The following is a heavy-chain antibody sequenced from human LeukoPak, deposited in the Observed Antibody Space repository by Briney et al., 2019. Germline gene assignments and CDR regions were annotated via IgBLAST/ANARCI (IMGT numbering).Heavy chain of an antibody. Sequence: SETLSLTCTVSGGSISSYYWSWIRQPPGKGLEWIGYIYYRGSTNYNPSLRSRVTISVDTSKNQFSLKLSSVTAADTAVYYCARDHGGGAFDPWGQGTLVTVSS. CDR2: IYYRGST. D-gene: IGHD3-16*01. CDR1: GGSISSYY. CDR3: ARDHGGGAFDP. V-gene: IGHV4-59*01. J-gene: IGHJ5*02.